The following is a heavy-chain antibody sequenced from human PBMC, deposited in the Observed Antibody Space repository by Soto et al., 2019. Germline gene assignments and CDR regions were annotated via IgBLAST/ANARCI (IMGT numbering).Heavy chain of an antibody. Sequence: QVQLVQSGAEVKKPGSSVKVSCKASGGTFSSYAISWVRQAPGQGLEWMGGIIPIFGTANYAQKFQGRVTITADESTSTAYMEPSSLRSEDTAVYYCARDIVVVPAATHDYYYGMDVWGQGTTVTVSS. CDR1: GGTFSSYA. D-gene: IGHD2-2*01. V-gene: IGHV1-69*01. CDR2: IIPIFGTA. J-gene: IGHJ6*02. CDR3: ARDIVVVPAATHDYYYGMDV.